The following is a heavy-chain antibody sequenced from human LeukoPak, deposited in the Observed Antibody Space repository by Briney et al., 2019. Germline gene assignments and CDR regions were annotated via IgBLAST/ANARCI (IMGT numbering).Heavy chain of an antibody. J-gene: IGHJ4*02. Sequence: GGSLRLSCAASGFTFSSYSMNWVRQGPGKGLEWVANIKEDGSEKYSVKGRFTISRDNAKNSLYLQMNSLRAEDTAVYYCARPEGSSVHYWGQGTLVTVSS. CDR3: ARPEGSSVHY. D-gene: IGHD6-6*01. CDR1: GFTFSSYS. V-gene: IGHV3-7*01. CDR2: IKEDGSEK.